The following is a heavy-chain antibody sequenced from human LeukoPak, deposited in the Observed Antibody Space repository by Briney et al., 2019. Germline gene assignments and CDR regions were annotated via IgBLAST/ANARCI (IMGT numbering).Heavy chain of an antibody. D-gene: IGHD2/OR15-2a*01. CDR3: ARGQNKCLGH. CDR2: IIPIFGTA. CDR1: GGTFSSYA. J-gene: IGHJ4*02. Sequence: SVKVSCKASGGTFSSYAISWVRQAPGQGLEWMGGIIPIFGTANYAQRFQGRVTMTRDTSTSTVHMELSSLRSEDTAVYYCARGQNKCLGHWGQGTLVTVSS. V-gene: IGHV1-69*05.